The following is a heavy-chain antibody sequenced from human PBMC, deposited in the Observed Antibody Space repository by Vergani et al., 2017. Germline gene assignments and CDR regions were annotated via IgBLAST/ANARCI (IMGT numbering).Heavy chain of an antibody. CDR2: ISGSGGST. CDR3: AKVGNYYYYYMDV. J-gene: IGHJ6*03. V-gene: IGHV3-23*01. Sequence: EVQLLESGGGLVQPGGSLRLSCAASGFTFSSYAMSWVRQAPGKGLEWVSAISGSGGSTYYADSVKGRFTISRDNSKNTRYLQMNSLRAEDTAVYYCAKVGNYYYYYMDVWGKGTTVTVSS. CDR1: GFTFSSYA.